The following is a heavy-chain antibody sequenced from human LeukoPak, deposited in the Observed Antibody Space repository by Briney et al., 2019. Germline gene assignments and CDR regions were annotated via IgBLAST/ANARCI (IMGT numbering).Heavy chain of an antibody. CDR2: IYYNGNT. J-gene: IGHJ4*02. Sequence: SETLSLTCTVSGDSISRYYWSWLRRPPGKGLEWIGYIYYNGNTNYNPSLKSRVTISLDTSKNQFSLKLSSVTAADTAVYYCARRVSSITAYFLDFWGQGAQVTVSS. D-gene: IGHD1-20*01. CDR1: GDSISRYY. CDR3: ARRVSSITAYFLDF. V-gene: IGHV4-59*08.